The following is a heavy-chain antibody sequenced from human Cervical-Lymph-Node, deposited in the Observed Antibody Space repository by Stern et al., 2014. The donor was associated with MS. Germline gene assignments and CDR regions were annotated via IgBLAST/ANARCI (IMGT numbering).Heavy chain of an antibody. CDR2: VWYDGTSR. Sequence: MQLVESGGGVVQPGKSLRLSCAASGFTFRSFGMHWVRQAPGKGLEWVAVVWYDGTSRYYGDSVKGRFTISRDNSKNTLYLHMNTLRAEDTAVYYCARETDQFFDYWGQGTPVTVSS. J-gene: IGHJ4*02. CDR1: GFTFRSFG. CDR3: ARETDQFFDY. V-gene: IGHV3-33*01. D-gene: IGHD5-24*01.